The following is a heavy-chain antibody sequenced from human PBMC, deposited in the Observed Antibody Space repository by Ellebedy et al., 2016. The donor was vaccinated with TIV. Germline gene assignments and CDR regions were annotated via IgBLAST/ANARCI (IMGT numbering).Heavy chain of an antibody. D-gene: IGHD3-22*01. V-gene: IGHV3-30-3*01. CDR2: ISYDGSNK. CDR1: GFTFSSYA. Sequence: GESLKISXAASGFTFSSYAMHWVRQAPGKGLEWVAVISYDGSNKYYADSVKGRFTISRDNSKNTLYLQMNSLRAEDTAVYYCARDPTNYYDSSGYYYEGFGYWGQGTLVTVSS. CDR3: ARDPTNYYDSSGYYYEGFGY. J-gene: IGHJ4*02.